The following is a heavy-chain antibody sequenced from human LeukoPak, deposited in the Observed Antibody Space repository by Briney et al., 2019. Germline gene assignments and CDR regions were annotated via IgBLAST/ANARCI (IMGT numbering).Heavy chain of an antibody. D-gene: IGHD3-3*01. CDR2: INHSGST. CDR3: ARDLGFWSGPDY. J-gene: IGHJ4*02. Sequence: SETLSLTCAVYGGSFSGYYWSWIRQPPGKGLEWIGEINHSGSTNYNPSLKSRVTISVDTSKNQFSLKLSSVTAADTAVYYCARDLGFWSGPDYWGQGTLVTVSS. CDR1: GGSFSGYY. V-gene: IGHV4-34*01.